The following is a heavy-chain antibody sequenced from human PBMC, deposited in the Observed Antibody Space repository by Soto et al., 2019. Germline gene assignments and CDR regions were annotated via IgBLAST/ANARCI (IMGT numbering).Heavy chain of an antibody. CDR3: ARIVCGGGTCYLDY. CDR1: GGSISRGDYY. CDR2: IYHSGST. Sequence: QVQLQESGPGLVKPSQTLSLTCTVSGGSISRGDYYWSWVRQPPGTGLESIGYIYHSGSTYYNPSLKNRIRRSVDPSKNQFSLKLSFVTAADTAVYYCARIVCGGGTCYLDYWGQGILVTVSS. J-gene: IGHJ4*02. V-gene: IGHV4-30-4*01. D-gene: IGHD2-15*01.